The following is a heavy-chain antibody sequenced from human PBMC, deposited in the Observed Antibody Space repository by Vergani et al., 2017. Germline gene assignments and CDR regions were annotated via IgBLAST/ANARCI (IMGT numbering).Heavy chain of an antibody. CDR2: ISNSGNTI. Sequence: QVQLVESGGGLVKPGGSLRLSCAASGFSFSDHYMTWIRQAPGKGLEWVSYISNSGNTIEYADSVKGRFSISRDNAKSSLFLQMDSLRAEDTAVYYCARYHRDYNNYPVTFDIWGQGSMVTVSS. CDR1: GFSFSDHY. J-gene: IGHJ3*02. V-gene: IGHV3-11*01. D-gene: IGHD5-24*01. CDR3: ARYHRDYNNYPVTFDI.